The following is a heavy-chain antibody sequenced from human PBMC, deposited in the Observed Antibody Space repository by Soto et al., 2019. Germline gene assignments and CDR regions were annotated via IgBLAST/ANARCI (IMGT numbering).Heavy chain of an antibody. Sequence: GGSLRLSCAASGFTFSSYAMSWVRQAPGKGLEWVSAISGSGGSTYYADSVKGRFTISRDNSKNTLYLQMNSLRAEDTAVYYCAKRGGYSSSWYGDYYYMDVWGKGTTVTVS. CDR2: ISGSGGST. CDR1: GFTFSSYA. D-gene: IGHD6-13*01. CDR3: AKRGGYSSSWYGDYYYMDV. J-gene: IGHJ6*03. V-gene: IGHV3-23*01.